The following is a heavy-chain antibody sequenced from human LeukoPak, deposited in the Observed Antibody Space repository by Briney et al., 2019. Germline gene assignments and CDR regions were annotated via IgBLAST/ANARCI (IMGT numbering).Heavy chain of an antibody. J-gene: IGHJ4*02. V-gene: IGHV1-18*01. CDR1: GYTFTSYG. D-gene: IGHD6-19*01. CDR3: ARTRWNSSGSPPRGY. Sequence: APVKVSCKASGYTFTSYGISWVRQAPGQGLEWMGWISAYNGNTNYAQKLQGRVTMTTDTSTSTAYMELRSLRSDDTAVYYCARTRWNSSGSPPRGYWGQGTLVTVSS. CDR2: ISAYNGNT.